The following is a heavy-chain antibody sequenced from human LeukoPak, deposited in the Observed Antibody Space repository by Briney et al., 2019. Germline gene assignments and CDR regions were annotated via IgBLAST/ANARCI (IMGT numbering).Heavy chain of an antibody. CDR2: IYYSGST. CDR3: AATVTALGYFDY. Sequence: SETLSLTCTVSGGSISSYYWSWIRQPPGKGLEWIGYIYYSGSTNYNPSIKSRVTISVDTSKNQFSLKLSSVTAADTAVYYCAATVTALGYFDYWGQGTLVTVSS. J-gene: IGHJ4*02. CDR1: GGSISSYY. V-gene: IGHV4-59*08. D-gene: IGHD4-17*01.